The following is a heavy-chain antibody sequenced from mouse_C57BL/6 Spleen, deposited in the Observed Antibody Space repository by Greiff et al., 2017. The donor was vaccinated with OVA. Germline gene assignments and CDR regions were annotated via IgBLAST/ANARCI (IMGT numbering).Heavy chain of an antibody. Sequence: DVQLQESGPGLVKPSQSLSLTCSVPGYSITSGYYWNWIRQFPGNKLEWMGYISYDGSNNYNPSLKNRISITRDTSKNQFFLKLNSVTTEDTATYYCARGVGRMYFDVWGTGTTVTVSS. D-gene: IGHD4-1*01. J-gene: IGHJ1*03. CDR1: GYSITSGYY. CDR3: ARGVGRMYFDV. V-gene: IGHV3-6*01. CDR2: ISYDGSN.